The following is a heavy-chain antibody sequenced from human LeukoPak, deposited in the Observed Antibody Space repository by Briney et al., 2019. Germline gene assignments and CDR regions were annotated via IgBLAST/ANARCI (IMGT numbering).Heavy chain of an antibody. D-gene: IGHD6-13*01. Sequence: SETLSLTCTVSGGSISSYYWSWIRQPPGKGLEWIGYIYYSGSTNYNPSLKSRVTISVDTSKNQLSLKLSSVTAADTAVYYCARGFRYSSSWYREYYFDYWGQGTLVTVSS. V-gene: IGHV4-59*01. CDR1: GGSISSYY. CDR3: ARGFRYSSSWYREYYFDY. J-gene: IGHJ4*02. CDR2: IYYSGST.